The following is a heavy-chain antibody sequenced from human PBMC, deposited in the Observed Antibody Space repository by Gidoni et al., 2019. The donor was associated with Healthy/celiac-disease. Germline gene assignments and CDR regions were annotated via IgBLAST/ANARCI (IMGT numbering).Heavy chain of an antibody. J-gene: IGHJ4*02. Sequence: QVQLQESGPGLVKPSQTLSLTCTVSGGSISSGSYYWSWIRQPAGKGLEWIGRIYTSGSTNYNPSLKSRVTMSVDTSKNQFSLKLSSVTAADTAVYYCARSGPAARPLPDYWGQGTLVTVSS. V-gene: IGHV4-61*02. CDR3: ARSGPAARPLPDY. CDR2: IYTSGST. D-gene: IGHD6-6*01. CDR1: GGSISSGSYY.